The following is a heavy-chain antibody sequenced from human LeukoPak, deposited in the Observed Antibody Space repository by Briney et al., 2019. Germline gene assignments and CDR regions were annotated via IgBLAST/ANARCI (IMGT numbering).Heavy chain of an antibody. D-gene: IGHD6-13*01. CDR3: ARDTPPDSS. Sequence: TASETLSLTCSVSGDSISSYYWNWIRQPAGKGLEWIGRIYSSENTNYNPSLKSRVTMSVDTSKNQFSLKLSSVTAADTAVYYCARDTPPDSSWGQGTLVTVSS. J-gene: IGHJ1*01. V-gene: IGHV4-4*07. CDR2: IYSSENT. CDR1: GDSISSYY.